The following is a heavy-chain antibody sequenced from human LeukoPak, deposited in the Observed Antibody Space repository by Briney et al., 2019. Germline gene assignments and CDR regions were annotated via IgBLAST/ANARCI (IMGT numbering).Heavy chain of an antibody. Sequence: GGSLRLPCVVSGFSVSSNFMTWVRQAPGKGLEWVSVIFGAETTFYADSVKGRFSTSRDGSKNTLYLQMNGLRVEDTAVYYCGTSRYSSGSVDDSWGQGTLVTVSS. CDR2: IFGAETT. D-gene: IGHD2-15*01. V-gene: IGHV3-66*01. J-gene: IGHJ4*02. CDR1: GFSVSSNF. CDR3: GTSRYSSGSVDDS.